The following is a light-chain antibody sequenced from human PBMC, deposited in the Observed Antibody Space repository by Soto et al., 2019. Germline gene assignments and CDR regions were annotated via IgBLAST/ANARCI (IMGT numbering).Light chain of an antibody. CDR1: SSDVGGYKY. CDR3: SSNTSSSTYV. CDR2: EVS. V-gene: IGLV2-14*01. Sequence: QSALTQPASVSGSPGQSITISCTGTSSDVGGYKYVSWYQQHPGKAPKLMIYEVSNRPLGVSNRFSGSKTGNTASLTISGRQAEEEADYYCSSNTSSSTYVFGTGTKVTVL. J-gene: IGLJ1*01.